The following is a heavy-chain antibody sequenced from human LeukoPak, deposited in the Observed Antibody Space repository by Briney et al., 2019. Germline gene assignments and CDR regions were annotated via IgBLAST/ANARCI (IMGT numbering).Heavy chain of an antibody. CDR2: IYYSGST. V-gene: IGHV4-39*01. CDR3: VRIAAETYYYYYGMDV. J-gene: IGHJ6*02. Sequence: SETLSLTCTVSGGSISRSSYYWGWIRQPPGKGREWIGSIYYSGSTYYNPSLKSRVTISVDASKNQFSLKLSSVTAADTAVYYCVRIAAETYYYYYGMDVWGQGTTVTVSS. D-gene: IGHD6-13*01. CDR1: GGSISRSSYY.